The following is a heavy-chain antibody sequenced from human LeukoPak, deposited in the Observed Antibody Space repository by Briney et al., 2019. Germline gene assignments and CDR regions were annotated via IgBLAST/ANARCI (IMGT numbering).Heavy chain of an antibody. V-gene: IGHV4-59*11. J-gene: IGHJ4*02. CDR3: AQGSHYYGSGSHRRGHYFDY. D-gene: IGHD3-10*01. CDR1: GGSISRHY. Sequence: SETLSLTCTVSGGSISRHYWTWVRQPPGKGLEWIGKIPYSGTTNYNPSFMSRVTMSVDTSKNQVSLKVKSVTAADTAVYYCAQGSHYYGSGSHRRGHYFDYWGQGTLVTVSS. CDR2: IPYSGTT.